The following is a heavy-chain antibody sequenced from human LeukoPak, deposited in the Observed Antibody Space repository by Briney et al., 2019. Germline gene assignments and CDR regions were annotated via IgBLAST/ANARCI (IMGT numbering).Heavy chain of an antibody. CDR2: INPNSGGT. V-gene: IGHV1-2*02. D-gene: IGHD3-10*01. J-gene: IGHJ3*02. Sequence: ASVKVSCKASGYTFTRYYMHWVRQAPGQGLEWMGWINPNSGGTNYAQKFQGRVTMTRDASITTAYMELSRLRSDDTAVYYCARDLDYYGSGSFFNIWGQGTMVTVSS. CDR1: GYTFTRYY. CDR3: ARDLDYYGSGSFFNI.